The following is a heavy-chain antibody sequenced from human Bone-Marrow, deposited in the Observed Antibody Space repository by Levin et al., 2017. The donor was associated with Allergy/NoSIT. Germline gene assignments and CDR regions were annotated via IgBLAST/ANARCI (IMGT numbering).Heavy chain of an antibody. CDR1: GYSFTDYY. CDR3: ARGSARDAYIPDS. V-gene: IGHV1-2*02. Sequence: GESLKISCKTSGYSFTDYYIHWVRQAPGQGLEWMGYINPNSDGTYYAQKFRDRVSMTVETSITTAYMELTRLKSDDTALYYCARGSARDAYIPDSWGQGTLVSVSS. J-gene: IGHJ4*02. CDR2: INPNSDGT. D-gene: IGHD5-24*01.